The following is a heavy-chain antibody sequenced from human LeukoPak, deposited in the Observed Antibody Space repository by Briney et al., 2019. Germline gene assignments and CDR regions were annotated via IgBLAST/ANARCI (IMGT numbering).Heavy chain of an antibody. CDR2: ISYDGSNK. D-gene: IGHD6-6*01. J-gene: IGHJ6*03. CDR1: GFTFSSYA. CDR3: ARGEQLADHYYYYYMDV. V-gene: IGHV3-30*04. Sequence: GGSLRLSCAASGFTFSSYAMHWVRQAPGKGLEWVAVISYDGSNKYYADSVKGRFTISRDNSKNTLYLQMNSLRAEDTAVYYCARGEQLADHYYYYYMDVWGKGTTVTVSS.